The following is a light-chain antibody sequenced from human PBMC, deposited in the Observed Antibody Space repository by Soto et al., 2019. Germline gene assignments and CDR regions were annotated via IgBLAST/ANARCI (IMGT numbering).Light chain of an antibody. Sequence: QSALTQPRSVSGSPGQSVTISCTGASSDVGGYNYVSWYQQHPGKAPKLMIYDVSKRPSGVPDRFSGSKSGNTASLTISGLQTEDEADYYCCSYAGRSTYVFATGTKLTVL. CDR1: SSDVGGYNY. CDR2: DVS. V-gene: IGLV2-11*01. J-gene: IGLJ1*01. CDR3: CSYAGRSTYV.